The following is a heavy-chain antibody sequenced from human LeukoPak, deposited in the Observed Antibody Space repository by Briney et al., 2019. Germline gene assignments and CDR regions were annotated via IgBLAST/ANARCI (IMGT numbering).Heavy chain of an antibody. CDR2: IYSGGST. J-gene: IGHJ4*02. Sequence: GGSLRLSCAASGFTVSSNYMSWVRQAPGKGLEWVSVIYSGGSTYYADSVKGRFTISRDNSKNTLYLQMNSLRAEDTAVYYCARESRRSCGGDCLWDYWGQGTLVTVSS. D-gene: IGHD2-21*02. CDR1: GFTVSSNY. CDR3: ARESRRSCGGDCLWDY. V-gene: IGHV3-66*01.